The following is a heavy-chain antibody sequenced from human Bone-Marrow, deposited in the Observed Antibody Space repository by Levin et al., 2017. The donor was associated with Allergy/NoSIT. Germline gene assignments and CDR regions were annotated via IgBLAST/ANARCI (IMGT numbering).Heavy chain of an antibody. CDR3: ARDSSASSVYYFDY. V-gene: IGHV1-69*13. J-gene: IGHJ4*02. D-gene: IGHD1-26*01. CDR1: GGTFSSYA. Sequence: SVKVSCKASGGTFSSYAINWVRQAPGQGLEWLGGTIPLFGTTSYAQKFQGRVTITADESSRTSYMELSSLRSEDTAVYYCARDSSASSVYYFDYWGQGTLVTVSS. CDR2: TIPLFGTT.